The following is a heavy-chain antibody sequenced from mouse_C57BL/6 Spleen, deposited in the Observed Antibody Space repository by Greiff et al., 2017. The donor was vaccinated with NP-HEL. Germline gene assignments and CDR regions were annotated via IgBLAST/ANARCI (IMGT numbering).Heavy chain of an antibody. CDR2: ISSGGSYT. CDR3: ARHPSTMVTAWFAY. V-gene: IGHV5-6*01. CDR1: GFTFSSYG. Sequence: EVKLVESGGDLVKPGGSLKLSCAASGFTFSSYGMSWVRQTPDKRLEWVATISSGGSYTYYPDSVKGRFTISRDNAKNTLYLQMSSLKSEDTAMYYCARHPSTMVTAWFAYWGQGTLVTVSA. J-gene: IGHJ3*01. D-gene: IGHD2-2*01.